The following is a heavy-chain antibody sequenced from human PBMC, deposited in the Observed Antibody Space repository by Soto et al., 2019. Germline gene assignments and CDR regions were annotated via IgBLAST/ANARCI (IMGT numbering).Heavy chain of an antibody. CDR1: GFTFSSYG. V-gene: IGHV3-33*01. D-gene: IGHD3-10*01. Sequence: QVQLVESGGGVVQPGRSLRLSCAASGFTFSSYGMHWVRQAPGKGLEWVAVIWYDGSNKYYADSVKGRFTISRDNSKNTLYLQMNSLRAEDTAVYYCARDQHYGSGIDDYWGQGTLVTVSS. CDR2: IWYDGSNK. J-gene: IGHJ4*02. CDR3: ARDQHYGSGIDDY.